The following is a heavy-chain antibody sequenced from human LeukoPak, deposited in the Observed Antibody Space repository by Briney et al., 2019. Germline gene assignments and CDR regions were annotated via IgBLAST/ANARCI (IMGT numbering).Heavy chain of an antibody. CDR3: AKVALVDIVATQ. Sequence: PGGSLRLSCAASGFTFSSYAMSWVRQAPGQGLEWVSAISGSGGSTYYADSVKGRFTISRDNSKNTLYLQMNSLRAEDAAVYYCAKVALVDIVATQWGQGTLVTVSS. CDR2: ISGSGGST. J-gene: IGHJ4*02. V-gene: IGHV3-23*01. D-gene: IGHD5-12*01. CDR1: GFTFSSYA.